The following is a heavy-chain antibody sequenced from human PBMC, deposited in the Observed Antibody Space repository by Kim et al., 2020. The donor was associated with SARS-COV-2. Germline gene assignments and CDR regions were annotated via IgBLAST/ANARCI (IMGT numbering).Heavy chain of an antibody. CDR3: ARARWVTIFGVVIRQYYFDY. CDR1: GYTFTSYD. V-gene: IGHV1-8*01. CDR2: MNPNSGNT. D-gene: IGHD3-3*01. J-gene: IGHJ4*02. Sequence: ASVKVSCKASGYTFTSYDINWVRQATGQGLEWMGWMNPNSGNTGYAQKFQGRVTMTRNTSISTAYMELSSLRSEDTAVYYCARARWVTIFGVVIRQYYFDYWGQRTLVTVSS.